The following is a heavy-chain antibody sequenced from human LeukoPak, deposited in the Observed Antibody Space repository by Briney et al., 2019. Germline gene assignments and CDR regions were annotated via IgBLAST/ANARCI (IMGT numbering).Heavy chain of an antibody. Sequence: GASVTVSCKVSGYTLTELSWHWVRQAPGKGLEGVGGFDPEDGETIYAQKCRGRVTMIQDTSTDTAYLELKSLRSEHTAVYYCATVEQQLASVWFDPWGQGTLVTVSS. J-gene: IGHJ5*02. CDR3: ATVEQQLASVWFDP. V-gene: IGHV1-24*01. D-gene: IGHD6-13*01. CDR1: GYTLTELS. CDR2: FDPEDGET.